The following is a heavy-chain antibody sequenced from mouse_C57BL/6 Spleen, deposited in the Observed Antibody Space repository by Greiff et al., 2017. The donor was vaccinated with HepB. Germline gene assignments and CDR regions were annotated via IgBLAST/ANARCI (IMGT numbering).Heavy chain of an antibody. V-gene: IGHV1-81*01. CDR3: ARYYYYGSSYDWYFDV. D-gene: IGHD1-1*01. CDR1: GYTFTSYG. J-gene: IGHJ1*03. Sequence: QVQLQQSGAELARPGASVKLSCKASGYTFTSYGISWVKQRTGQGLEWIGEIYPRSGNTYYNEKFKGKATLTADKSSSTAYMELRSLTSEDSAVYFCARYYYYGSSYDWYFDVWGTGTTVTVSS. CDR2: IYPRSGNT.